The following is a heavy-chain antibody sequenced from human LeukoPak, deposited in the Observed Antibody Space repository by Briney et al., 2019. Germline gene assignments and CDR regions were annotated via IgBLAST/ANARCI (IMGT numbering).Heavy chain of an antibody. Sequence: SETLSLTCTVSGGSISNYYWSWIRQPAGKGLEWIGRIYAGGTGSYNPSLKSRVTMSADMSKNQLSLKLTSVTAADTAVYYCTREPVPWGQGTLVTVSS. J-gene: IGHJ4*02. CDR1: GGSISNYY. CDR2: IYAGGTG. CDR3: TREPVP. V-gene: IGHV4-4*07. D-gene: IGHD6-19*01.